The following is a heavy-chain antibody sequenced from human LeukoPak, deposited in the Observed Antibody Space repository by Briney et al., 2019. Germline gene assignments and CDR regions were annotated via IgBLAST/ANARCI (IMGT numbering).Heavy chain of an antibody. CDR3: ARDRSGAGTPDDAFDI. V-gene: IGHV3-21*01. CDR2: ISSSSSYI. D-gene: IGHD1-1*01. J-gene: IGHJ3*02. Sequence: PGGSLRLSCAASGFTFSSYSMNWVRQAPGKGLEWGSSISSSSSYIYYADSVKGRFTISRDNAKNSLYLQMNSLRAEDTAVYYCARDRSGAGTPDDAFDIWGQGTMVTVSS. CDR1: GFTFSSYS.